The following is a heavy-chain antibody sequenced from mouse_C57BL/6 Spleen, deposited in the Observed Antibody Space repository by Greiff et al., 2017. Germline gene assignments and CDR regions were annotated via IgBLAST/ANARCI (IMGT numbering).Heavy chain of an antibody. CDR3: ARDYGSFYAMDY. Sequence: VKVVESGAELVKPGASVKISCKASGYAFSSYWMNWVKQRPGKGLEWIGQIYPGDGDTNYNGKFKGKATLTADKSSSTAYMQLSSLTSEDSAVYFCARDYGSFYAMDYWGQGTSVTVSS. D-gene: IGHD1-1*01. CDR2: IYPGDGDT. J-gene: IGHJ4*01. CDR1: GYAFSSYW. V-gene: IGHV1-80*01.